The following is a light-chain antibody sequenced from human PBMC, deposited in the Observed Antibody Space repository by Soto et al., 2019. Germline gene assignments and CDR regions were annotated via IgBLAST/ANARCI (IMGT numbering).Light chain of an antibody. CDR2: DAS. J-gene: IGKJ1*01. Sequence: VVLTQSPATLSLSPGERGTLSCGASQSVSSSYVAWYQHKPGLAPRLLIYDASNRATGIPARFSGSGSGTDFTLTISSLEPEDFAVYYCQQYGSSPRTFGQGTKV. V-gene: IGKV3D-20*01. CDR1: QSVSSSY. CDR3: QQYGSSPRT.